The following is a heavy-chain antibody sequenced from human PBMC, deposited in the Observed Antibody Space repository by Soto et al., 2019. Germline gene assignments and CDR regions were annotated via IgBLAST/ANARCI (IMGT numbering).Heavy chain of an antibody. CDR3: ARLDCTNGVCYVGAFDI. V-gene: IGHV5-51*01. J-gene: IGHJ3*02. D-gene: IGHD2-8*01. CDR2: IYPGDSDT. CDR1: GYSFTSYW. Sequence: GESLKISCKGSGYSFTSYWIGWVRQMPGKGLEWMGIIYPGDSDTRYSPSFQGQVTISADKSISTAYLQWSSLKASDTAMYYCARLDCTNGVCYVGAFDIWGQGTMVTVSS.